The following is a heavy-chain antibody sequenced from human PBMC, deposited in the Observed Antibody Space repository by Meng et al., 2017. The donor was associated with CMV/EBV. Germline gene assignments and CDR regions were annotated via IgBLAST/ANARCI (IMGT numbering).Heavy chain of an antibody. D-gene: IGHD2-2*01. CDR3: VTGATTSRFRVDY. Sequence: SVKVSCKASGVTFSSCTLSWVRQAPGQGLEWMGGITPIFGVAQYAQNFQGRVTITADEYTNTAYMDVSSLRSEDTAVYYCVTGATTSRFRVDYWGQGTLVTVSS. CDR2: ITPIFGVA. CDR1: GVTFSSCT. J-gene: IGHJ4*02. V-gene: IGHV1-69*13.